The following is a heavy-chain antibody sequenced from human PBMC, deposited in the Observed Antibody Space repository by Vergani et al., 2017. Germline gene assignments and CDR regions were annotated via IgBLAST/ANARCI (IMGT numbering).Heavy chain of an antibody. D-gene: IGHD2-2*01. CDR3: STISASYYYXMDV. J-gene: IGHJ6*03. CDR2: INSDGSST. Sequence: EVQLVESGGGLVQPGGSLRLSCAASGFTFSSYWMHWVRQAPGKGLVWVSRINSDGSSTSYADSVKGRFTISRDNAKNTLYLQMNSLRAEDTAVYYCSTISASYYYXMDVWGKGTTVTVSS. CDR1: GFTFSSYW. V-gene: IGHV3-74*01.